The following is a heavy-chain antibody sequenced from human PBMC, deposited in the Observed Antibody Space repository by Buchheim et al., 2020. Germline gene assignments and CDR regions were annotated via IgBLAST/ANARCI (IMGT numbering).Heavy chain of an antibody. D-gene: IGHD6-19*01. CDR3: ARENSDWSSDY. Sequence: QVQLVQSGAEVTKPGASVKASCKASGYTFTNYHMHWVRQAPGQGLEWMAIINPSSGRTRYAQKFQGRATVTRDTSTSTVDMELSSLSSEDTAVYYCARENSDWSSDYWGPG. J-gene: IGHJ4*02. CDR1: GYTFTNYH. CDR2: INPSSGRT. V-gene: IGHV1-46*01.